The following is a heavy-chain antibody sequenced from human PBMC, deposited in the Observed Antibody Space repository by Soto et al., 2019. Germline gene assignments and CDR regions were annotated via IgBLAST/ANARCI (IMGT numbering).Heavy chain of an antibody. CDR2: IIPIFGTA. CDR3: AIPPEGGYKDGMDV. Sequence: QVQLVQSGAEVKKPGSSVKVSCTASGRTFRHSAISWVRQAPGQGLEWMAGIIPIFGTANYAQKFQGRVTVTADESTSTAYMELYSLRSEDTAVYDCAIPPEGGYKDGMDVWGQGTTVTVSS. V-gene: IGHV1-69*01. J-gene: IGHJ6*02. CDR1: GRTFRHSA. D-gene: IGHD5-12*01.